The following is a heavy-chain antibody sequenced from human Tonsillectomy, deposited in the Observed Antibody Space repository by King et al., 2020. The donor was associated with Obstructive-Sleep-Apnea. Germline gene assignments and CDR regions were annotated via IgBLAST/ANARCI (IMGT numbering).Heavy chain of an antibody. J-gene: IGHJ4*02. CDR2: IYHSGST. CDR3: ARGTMIRGLIIAFFDY. Sequence: QLQESGSGLVKPSQTLSLTCAVSGGSISSGGYSWSWIRQPPGKGLEWIGYIYHSGSTYYNPSLKSRVTISLDRSKNQFSLKLSSVTAADTAVYYCARGTMIRGLIIAFFDYWGQGTLVTVSS. CDR1: GGSISSGGYS. D-gene: IGHD3-10*01. V-gene: IGHV4-30-2*01.